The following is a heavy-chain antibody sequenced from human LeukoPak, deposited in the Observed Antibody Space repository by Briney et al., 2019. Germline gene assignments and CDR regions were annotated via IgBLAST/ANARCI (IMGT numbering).Heavy chain of an antibody. CDR3: ERAGPVYGDYAY. D-gene: IGHD4-17*01. Sequence: GGSLRLSCAASGFTFSSYERDWVRQAPGKGLEWVSYIGSSGDIIYYADSVKGRFTISRDNAKNSLYLQMNSLSAEDTAIYYCERAGPVYGDYAYWGQGTLVTVSS. J-gene: IGHJ4*02. CDR2: IGSSGDII. CDR1: GFTFSSYE. V-gene: IGHV3-48*03.